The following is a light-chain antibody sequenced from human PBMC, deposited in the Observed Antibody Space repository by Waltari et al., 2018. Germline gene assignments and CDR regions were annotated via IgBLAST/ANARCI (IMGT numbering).Light chain of an antibody. Sequence: QSALTQPASVSGSPGQSITISCTGTSSDVGAYNYVSWYQQHPGKAPQLMIFDVSTRPSGVSNRFSGSKSGNTASLTISGLQAEDEADYYCSSYISSSTLELFGGGTSLTVL. CDR1: SSDVGAYNY. CDR3: SSYISSSTLEL. J-gene: IGLJ2*01. V-gene: IGLV2-14*03. CDR2: DVS.